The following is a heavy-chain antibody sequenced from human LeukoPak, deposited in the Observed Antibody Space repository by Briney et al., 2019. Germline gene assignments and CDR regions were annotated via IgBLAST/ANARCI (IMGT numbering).Heavy chain of an antibody. CDR2: IYSGGST. D-gene: IGHD3-22*01. V-gene: IGHV3-53*01. Sequence: PGGSLRLSCAASGFTVSSNYMSWVRQAPGKGLEWVSVIYSGGSTYYADSVKGRFTISRDNSKNTLYLQMNSLRAEDTAVYYCARDGTYYYDSSGYYYGGFDYWGQGTLVTVSS. CDR1: GFTVSSNY. CDR3: ARDGTYYYDSSGYYYGGFDY. J-gene: IGHJ4*02.